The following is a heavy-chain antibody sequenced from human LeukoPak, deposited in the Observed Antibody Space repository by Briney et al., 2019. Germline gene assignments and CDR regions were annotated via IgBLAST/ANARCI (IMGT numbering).Heavy chain of an antibody. CDR1: GGSITSGDYY. J-gene: IGHJ4*02. CDR3: ARDGRGYCSTTSCYEVDS. CDR2: IYYTGST. D-gene: IGHD2-2*01. Sequence: PSETLSPTCTVSGGSITSGDYYWSGIRQPPGKGLEWIGYIYYTGSTYYSPSLKSRLTISIDTSKNQFSLKLSSVTAADTAVYYCARDGRGYCSTTSCYEVDSWGQGTLVTVSA. V-gene: IGHV4-30-4*01.